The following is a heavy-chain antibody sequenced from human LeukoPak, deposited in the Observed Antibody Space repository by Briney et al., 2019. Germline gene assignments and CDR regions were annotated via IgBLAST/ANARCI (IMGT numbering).Heavy chain of an antibody. D-gene: IGHD3-22*01. CDR2: IYYSGST. CDR1: GGSISSGGYY. CDR3: VRHRDDGSGGYYYGMDV. J-gene: IGHJ6*02. V-gene: IGHV4-31*03. Sequence: PSQTLSLTCIVSGGSISSGGYYWSWIRQHPGKGLEWIGYIYYSGSTYYNPSLKSRVTISVDTSKNQFSLRLSSLTATDTAVYYCVRHRDDGSGGYYYGMDVWGQGTTVTVSS.